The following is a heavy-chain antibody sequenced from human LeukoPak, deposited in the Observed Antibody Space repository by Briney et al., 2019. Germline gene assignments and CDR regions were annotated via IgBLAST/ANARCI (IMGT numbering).Heavy chain of an antibody. CDR3: ARALRYYYDSSGYLDY. CDR2: IYSGGST. Sequence: GGSLRLSCAASGFTVSSNYMSWVRQAPGKGLEWVSVIYSGGSTYYADSVKGRFTISRDNSKNTLYLQMNSLRAEDTAVYYCARALRYYYDSSGYLDYWGQGTLVTVSS. D-gene: IGHD3-22*01. J-gene: IGHJ4*02. V-gene: IGHV3-53*01. CDR1: GFTVSSNY.